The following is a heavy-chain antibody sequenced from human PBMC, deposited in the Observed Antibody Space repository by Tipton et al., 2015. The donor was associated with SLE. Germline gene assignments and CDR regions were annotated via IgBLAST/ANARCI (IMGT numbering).Heavy chain of an antibody. CDR2: IYNSGST. D-gene: IGHD4-17*01. J-gene: IGHJ6*02. CDR3: ARERTYGDYFYYYAVDV. V-gene: IGHV4-59*06. Sequence: LRLSCTVSGGSITPYYWGWIRQSPVKGLEWIGYIYNSGSTYYSPSLKSRVTISADTSKNQFSLNLRSVTAADTAVYYCARERTYGDYFYYYAVDVWGQGTTVTVSS. CDR1: GGSITPYY.